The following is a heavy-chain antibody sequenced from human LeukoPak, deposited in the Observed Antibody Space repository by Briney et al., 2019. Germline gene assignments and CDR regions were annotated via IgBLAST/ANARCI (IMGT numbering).Heavy chain of an antibody. CDR2: ISGSGGST. D-gene: IGHD6-13*01. V-gene: IGHV3-23*01. CDR1: GFTFSSYA. J-gene: IGHJ6*02. CDR3: AKETAAAGPYYYYYYGMDV. Sequence: GGSLRLSCAASGFTFSSYAMSWVRQAPGKGLEWVSAISGSGGSTYYADSVKGRFTISRDNSKSTLYLQMNSLRAEDTAVYYCAKETAAAGPYYYYYYGMDVWGQGTTVTVSS.